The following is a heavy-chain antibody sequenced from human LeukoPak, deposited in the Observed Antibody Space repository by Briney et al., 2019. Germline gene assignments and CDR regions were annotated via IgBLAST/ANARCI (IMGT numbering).Heavy chain of an antibody. CDR3: ARQHYDFWSGYVDY. Sequence: TSETLSLTCTVSGGSISSSSYYWGWIRQPPGKGLEWIGSIYYSGSTYYNPSLKSRVTISVDTSKNQFSLKLSSVTAADTAVYYCARQHYDFWSGYVDYWGQGTLVTVSS. CDR1: GGSISSSSYY. J-gene: IGHJ4*02. D-gene: IGHD3-3*01. V-gene: IGHV4-39*01. CDR2: IYYSGST.